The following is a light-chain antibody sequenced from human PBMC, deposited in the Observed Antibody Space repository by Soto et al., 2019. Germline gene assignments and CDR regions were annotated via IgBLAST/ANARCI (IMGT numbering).Light chain of an antibody. J-gene: IGKJ1*01. CDR2: DAS. CDR1: QSVSNW. CDR3: QQYTSYSWT. Sequence: DIQMTQSPSTLSASVGDRVTINFRASQSVSNWLAFYQQTPGKAPQILIYDASTLKSGVPSRFSASGSGTEFTLIISSLQPDDFATYYCQQYTSYSWTFGQGTKVDVK. V-gene: IGKV1-5*01.